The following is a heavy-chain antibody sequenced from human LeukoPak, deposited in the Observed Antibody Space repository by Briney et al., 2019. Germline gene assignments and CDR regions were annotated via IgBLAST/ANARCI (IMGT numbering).Heavy chain of an antibody. J-gene: IGHJ5*02. Sequence: GGSLRLSCAASGFTSSSYAMSWVRQAPGKGLEWVSSINDSGDSTYYADSLKGRFTISRDNSKNTLYLLMNNLRAEDTAIFYCATAYCSSTSCPTWGQGTLVTVSS. CDR1: GFTSSSYA. D-gene: IGHD2-2*01. CDR3: ATAYCSSTSCPT. V-gene: IGHV3-23*01. CDR2: INDSGDST.